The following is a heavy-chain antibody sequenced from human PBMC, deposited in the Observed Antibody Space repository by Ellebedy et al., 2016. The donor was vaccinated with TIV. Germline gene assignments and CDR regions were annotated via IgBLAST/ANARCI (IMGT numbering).Heavy chain of an antibody. CDR3: ARDFGYSSAPFDY. CDR1: GYIFTSYG. D-gene: IGHD6-19*01. Sequence: AASVKVSCKTSGYIFTSYGITWVRQAPGQGLEWMGWVSANTGDTNYARELQGRVTMTADTSTSTAYMELRSLRSDDTAVYYCARDFGYSSAPFDYWGQGTLITVSS. CDR2: VSANTGDT. J-gene: IGHJ4*02. V-gene: IGHV1-18*04.